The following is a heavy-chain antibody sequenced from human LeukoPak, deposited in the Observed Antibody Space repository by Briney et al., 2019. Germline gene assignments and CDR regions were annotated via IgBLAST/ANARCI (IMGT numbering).Heavy chain of an antibody. CDR3: ARGALSGYFYLDY. D-gene: IGHD5-12*01. V-gene: IGHV3-NL1*01. CDR2: IYSGGSV. CDR1: GFTFNNYS. Sequence: GGSLRLSCAASGFTFNNYSMHWVRQAPGKGLEWVSMIYSGGSVDYADSVNGRFTISRDNSKNTLYLQMNSLRAEDTAVYYCARGALSGYFYLDYWGQGSLVTVS. J-gene: IGHJ4*02.